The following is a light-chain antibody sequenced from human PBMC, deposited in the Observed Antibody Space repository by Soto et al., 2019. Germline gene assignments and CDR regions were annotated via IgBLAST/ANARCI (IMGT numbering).Light chain of an antibody. J-gene: IGLJ1*01. CDR1: SSDVGGYNY. CDR2: AVS. V-gene: IGLV2-14*01. CDR3: SSSTAASTPVV. Sequence: QSVLTQPASVSGSPGQSITISCTGASSDVGGYNYVSWYQQHPGKAPKLIMYAVSHRPSGVSSRFSGSKSGNTASLTISGVLDDEEDADYCSSSTAASTPVVFGTGTKLTVL.